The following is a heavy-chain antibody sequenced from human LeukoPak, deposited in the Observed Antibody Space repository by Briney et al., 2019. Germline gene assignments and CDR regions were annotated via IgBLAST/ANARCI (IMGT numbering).Heavy chain of an antibody. J-gene: IGHJ4*02. Sequence: SETLSLTCAVYGGSFSGYYWSWIRQPPGKGLEWIGEINHSGSTNYNPSLKSRVTISVDTSKNRFSLKLSSVTAADTAVYYCARYYGDYVRGYYFDYWGQGTLVTVSS. CDR2: INHSGST. D-gene: IGHD4-17*01. CDR3: ARYYGDYVRGYYFDY. CDR1: GGSFSGYY. V-gene: IGHV4-34*01.